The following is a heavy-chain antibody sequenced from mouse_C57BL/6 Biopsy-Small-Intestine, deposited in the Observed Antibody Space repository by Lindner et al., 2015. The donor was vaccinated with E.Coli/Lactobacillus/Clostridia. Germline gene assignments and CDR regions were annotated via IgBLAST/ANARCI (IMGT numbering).Heavy chain of an antibody. CDR3: ARGGDYDGFAY. D-gene: IGHD2-4*01. CDR2: INPGSGNS. CDR1: GYAFTNYF. V-gene: IGHV1-54*01. Sequence: VQLQESGVELVRPGTSVKMSCKASGYAFTNYFIEWLNQRPGQGLEWIGVINPGSGNSNYNEKFKGKATLTADKSSSTAYMQLSSLTSEDSAVFFCARGGDYDGFAYWGQGTLVTVSA. J-gene: IGHJ3*01.